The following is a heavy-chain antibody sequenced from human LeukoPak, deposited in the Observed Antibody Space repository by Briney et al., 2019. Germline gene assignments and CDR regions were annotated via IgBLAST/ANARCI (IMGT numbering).Heavy chain of an antibody. J-gene: IGHJ4*02. V-gene: IGHV1-69*01. CDR1: GGTFSSYA. D-gene: IGHD5-12*01. CDR3: ARDTRYSGYDQGAFDY. CDR2: IIPIFGTA. Sequence: SVKVSCKASGGTFSSYAISWVRQAPGQGLEWMGGIIPIFGTANYAQKFQGRVTITADESTSTAYMELSSLRSEDTVVYYCARDTRYSGYDQGAFDYWGQGTLVTVSS.